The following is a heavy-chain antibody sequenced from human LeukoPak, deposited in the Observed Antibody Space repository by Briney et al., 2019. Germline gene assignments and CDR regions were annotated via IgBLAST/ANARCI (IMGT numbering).Heavy chain of an antibody. J-gene: IGHJ5*02. V-gene: IGHV1-69*01. CDR1: GGTFISYA. CDR3: AMGLGYCSGGSCYYNWFDP. Sequence: SVKVSCKASGGTFISYAISWVRQAPGQGREGMGGIIPIFGTANYAQKFQGRVTITADESTSNAYMELSSLRSEDTAVYYCAMGLGYCSGGSCYYNWFDPWGQGTLVTVS. CDR2: IIPIFGTA. D-gene: IGHD2-15*01.